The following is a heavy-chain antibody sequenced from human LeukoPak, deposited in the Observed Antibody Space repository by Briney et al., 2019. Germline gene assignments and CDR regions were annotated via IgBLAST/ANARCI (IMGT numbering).Heavy chain of an antibody. CDR2: ISYDGSNK. J-gene: IGHJ6*02. CDR3: AREAARHYYYGMDV. V-gene: IGHV3-30-3*01. Sequence: GGSLRLSCAASGFTFSSYAMHWVREAPGKGLEWVAVISYDGSNKYYADSVKGRFTISRDNSKNTLYLQMNSLRAEDTAVYYCAREAARHYYYGMDVWGQGTTVTVSS. CDR1: GFTFSSYA. D-gene: IGHD6-25*01.